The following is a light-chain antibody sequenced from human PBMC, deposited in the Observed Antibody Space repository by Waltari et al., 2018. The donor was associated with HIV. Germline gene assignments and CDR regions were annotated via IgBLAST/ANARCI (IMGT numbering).Light chain of an antibody. CDR1: QNLFYSYNNKNS. J-gene: IGKJ2*01. CDR2: WAS. Sequence: DIVMTQSPDSLAVSLGGTTTINCKSSQNLFYSYNNKNSLAWYQHKPGHPPKLLFYWASTRESGVPDRFSGSGSGTNVTLTISSLQADDVAVYFCQQYYSTPPTFGQGTKLEI. V-gene: IGKV4-1*01. CDR3: QQYYSTPPT.